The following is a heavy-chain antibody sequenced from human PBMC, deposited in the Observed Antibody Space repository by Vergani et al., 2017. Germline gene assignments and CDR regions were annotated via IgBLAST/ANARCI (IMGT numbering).Heavy chain of an antibody. V-gene: IGHV5-51*01. J-gene: IGHJ3*01. CDR1: GYIFSNFW. D-gene: IGHD3-10*01. CDR2: IYPGDSEV. Sequence: EKQLVQSGSETKKPGESLKISCQAFGYIFSNFWIGWVRQRPGRGLEWMGIIYPGDSEVKSNPTFRGQVIFSVDTSVNTAYLQWRSLQASDTAKYFCANGGRGSEKGGAFQLWGQGTNITVSS. CDR3: ANGGRGSEKGGAFQL.